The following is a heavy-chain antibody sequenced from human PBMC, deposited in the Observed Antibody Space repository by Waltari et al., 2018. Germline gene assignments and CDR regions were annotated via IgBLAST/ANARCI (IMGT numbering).Heavy chain of an antibody. Sequence: EEQLVESGGGLAKPGGSLRLSCAVSGFTLSSYNMIWVRQTPGKGLEWVSSIGSSSNFIYNADSVKGRFTISRDNARNSLFLQMNSLRAEDTAVYYCARDRIFGVLKQHWFSDLWGRGTLVTVSS. V-gene: IGHV3-21*01. CDR2: IGSSSNFI. CDR1: GFTLSSYN. J-gene: IGHJ2*01. CDR3: ARDRIFGVLKQHWFSDL. D-gene: IGHD3-3*02.